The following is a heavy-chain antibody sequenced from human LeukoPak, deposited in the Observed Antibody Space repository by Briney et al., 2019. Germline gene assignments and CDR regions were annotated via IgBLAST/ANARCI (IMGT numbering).Heavy chain of an antibody. D-gene: IGHD3-16*01. CDR1: GGTFSTYS. V-gene: IGHV1-69*01. J-gene: IGHJ4*02. Sequence: ASVKVSCKFSGGTFSTYSINWVRQAPGQGLEWMGGIIPMYATSSFAPTFQGRLTITADESTSTVYLELGSLRSEDTAIYYCAKLATSDTGETYWGQGTLVTVSS. CDR2: IIPMYATS. CDR3: AKLATSDTGETY.